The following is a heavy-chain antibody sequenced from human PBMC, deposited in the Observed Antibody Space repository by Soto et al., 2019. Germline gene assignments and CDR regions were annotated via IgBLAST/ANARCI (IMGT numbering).Heavy chain of an antibody. J-gene: IGHJ6*02. V-gene: IGHV1-69*17. CDR1: GGTFTSFA. CDR2: IVPLFGIP. D-gene: IGHD3-9*01. Sequence: QVQLVESGAEVKKPGSSVKVSCKASGGTFTSFAISWVRQAPGQGLEWMGGIVPLFGIPNYAQKFQGRLTITADRSVSTAFMELSSLGSEDTAIYYCACSTYRDILTGFFDYYYYGMDVWGQGTTVTVSS. CDR3: ACSTYRDILTGFFDYYYYGMDV.